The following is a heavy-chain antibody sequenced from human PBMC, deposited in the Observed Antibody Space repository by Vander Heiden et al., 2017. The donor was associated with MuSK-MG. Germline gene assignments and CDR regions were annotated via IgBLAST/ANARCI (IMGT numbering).Heavy chain of an antibody. Sequence: QVQLVQSGAEVKKPGSSVKVSCKASGGTFSSYAISWVRQAPGQGLEWMGGSIPIFGTANYAQKFQGRVTITADESTSTAYMELSSLRSEDTAVYYCASSQPWLGTDHLGRAFDIWGQGTMVTVSS. V-gene: IGHV1-69*01. CDR1: GGTFSSYA. J-gene: IGHJ3*02. D-gene: IGHD5-18*01. CDR3: ASSQPWLGTDHLGRAFDI. CDR2: SIPIFGTA.